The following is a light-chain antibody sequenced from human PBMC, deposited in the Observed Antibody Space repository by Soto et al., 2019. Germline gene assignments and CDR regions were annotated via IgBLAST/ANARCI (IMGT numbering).Light chain of an antibody. CDR3: PRT. J-gene: IGKJ1*01. CDR2: AAS. Sequence: DIQMTQSPSSLSASVGDRVTITCRASQGISNYLAWYQQKPGKVPKLLIYAASTLQSGVPSRFSGSGSGTDITLTISTLDPEDVAPYRAPRTFGQGTKVDIK. CDR1: QGISNY. V-gene: IGKV1-27*01.